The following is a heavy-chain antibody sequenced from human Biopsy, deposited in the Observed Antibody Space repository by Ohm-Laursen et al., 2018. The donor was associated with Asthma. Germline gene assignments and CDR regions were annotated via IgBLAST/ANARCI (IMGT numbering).Heavy chain of an antibody. CDR2: VSSDGHNK. J-gene: IGHJ3*02. D-gene: IGHD3-22*01. CDR3: ARQSGQDYGDSSGFDI. V-gene: IGHV3-30*03. Sequence: SLRLSCAASGFVFSQCGMHWVRQGPGKGLEWVALVSSDGHNKYYEDSVKGRFTISRDNSRNRLCLQINRLTVEDSAVYFCARQSGQDYGDSSGFDIWGQGTKVAVPS. CDR1: GFVFSQCG.